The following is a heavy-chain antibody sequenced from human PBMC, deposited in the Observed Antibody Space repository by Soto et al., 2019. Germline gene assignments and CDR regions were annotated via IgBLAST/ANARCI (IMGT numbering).Heavy chain of an antibody. Sequence: GESLKISCKGSGYSFTSYWISWVRQMPGKGLEWMGRIDPSDSYTNYSPSFQGHVTISADKSISTAYLQWSSLKASDTAMYYCARYGSGSYHWFDPWGQRTLVTVSS. CDR2: IDPSDSYT. CDR3: ARYGSGSYHWFDP. CDR1: GYSFTSYW. D-gene: IGHD3-10*01. J-gene: IGHJ5*02. V-gene: IGHV5-10-1*01.